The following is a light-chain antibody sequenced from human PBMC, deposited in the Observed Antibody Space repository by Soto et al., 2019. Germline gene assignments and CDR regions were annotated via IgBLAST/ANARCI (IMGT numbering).Light chain of an antibody. CDR1: SSDVGGYNY. Sequence: QSALTQPASVSGSPGQSITISCTGTSSDVGGYNYVSWYQQHPGKAPKLMIYEVSNRPSGVSNRFSGSKSGNTASLTISWLQAEDEADYYCSSYTSSSPYVCGTGTKVTVL. CDR2: EVS. CDR3: SSYTSSSPYV. V-gene: IGLV2-14*01. J-gene: IGLJ1*01.